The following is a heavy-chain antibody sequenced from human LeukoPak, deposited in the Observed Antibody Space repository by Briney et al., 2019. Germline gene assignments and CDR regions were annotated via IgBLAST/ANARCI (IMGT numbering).Heavy chain of an antibody. J-gene: IGHJ6*03. CDR2: ISISSSII. CDR3: AERSCTNGVCYRYSYYMAV. Sequence: AGGAPRLSCAASGVTSSSDSMNGGREAPGKGRWRVSYISISSSIIYYAASVKGRLTISRDNAQNSMYIQMNSLRGEDTAVYSCAERSCTNGVCYRYSYYMAVSSKGTTVTV. CDR1: GVTSSSDS. V-gene: IGHV3-48*01. D-gene: IGHD2-8*01.